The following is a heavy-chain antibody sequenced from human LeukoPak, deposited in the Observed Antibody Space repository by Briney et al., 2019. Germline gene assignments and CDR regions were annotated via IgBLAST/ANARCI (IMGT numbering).Heavy chain of an antibody. D-gene: IGHD6-19*01. CDR1: GGSISSFY. Sequence: SETLSLTCTVSGGSISSFYWSWIRQPPGKGLEWIGYMYYSGSTNYNPPLKSRVTISVDTSKNQFSLKLSSVTAADTAVYYCARDVAVAGTNDAFDIWGQGTMVTVSS. CDR3: ARDVAVAGTNDAFDI. J-gene: IGHJ3*02. V-gene: IGHV4-59*01. CDR2: MYYSGST.